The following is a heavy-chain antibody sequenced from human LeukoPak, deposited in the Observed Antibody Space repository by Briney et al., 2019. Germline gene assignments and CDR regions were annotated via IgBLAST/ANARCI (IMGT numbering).Heavy chain of an antibody. CDR1: GGSISSSSYS. J-gene: IGHJ4*02. CDR2: IYYSGST. Sequence: SETLSLTCTVSGGSISSSSYSWGWIRQPPGKGLEWIGSIYYSGSTYYNPSLKSRVTISVDTSKNQFSLKLSSVTAADTAVYYCARDRPQYSSSAHRGVFDYWGQGTLVTVSS. CDR3: ARDRPQYSSSAHRGVFDY. V-gene: IGHV4-39*07. D-gene: IGHD6-6*01.